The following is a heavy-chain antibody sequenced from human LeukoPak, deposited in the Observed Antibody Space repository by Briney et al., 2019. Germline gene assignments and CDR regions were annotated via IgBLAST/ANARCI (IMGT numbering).Heavy chain of an antibody. CDR2: ISYDGSNK. J-gene: IGHJ4*02. Sequence: GGSLRLSCAASGFTFSSYAMHWVRQAPGKGLEWVAVISYDGSNKYYADSVKGRFTISRDNSKNTLYLQMNSLRADDTAVYYCAKDGGYGSGSYYPDYWGQGTLVTVSS. CDR1: GFTFSSYA. V-gene: IGHV3-30-3*01. D-gene: IGHD3-10*01. CDR3: AKDGGYGSGSYYPDY.